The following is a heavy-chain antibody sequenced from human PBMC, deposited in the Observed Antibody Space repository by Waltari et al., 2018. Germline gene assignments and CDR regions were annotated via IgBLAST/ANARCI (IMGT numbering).Heavy chain of an antibody. V-gene: IGHV4-4*02. CDR1: GGSISSSNW. J-gene: IGHJ4*02. CDR3: ARWLTAGGFDY. CDR2: MSHSGST. Sequence: QVQLQESGPGLVKPSGTLSLTCAVSGGSISSSNWWSWVRQPPGKGLGWSGEMSHSGSTNYNPSLKSRVTISVDRSKNQFSLKLSSVTAADTAVYFCARWLTAGGFDYWGQGTLVTVSS. D-gene: IGHD5-12*01.